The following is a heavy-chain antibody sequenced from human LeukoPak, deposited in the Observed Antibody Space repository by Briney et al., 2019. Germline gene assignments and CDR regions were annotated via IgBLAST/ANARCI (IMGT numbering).Heavy chain of an antibody. CDR2: FSGSGGST. D-gene: IGHD4/OR15-4a*01. Sequence: GGSLRLSCAASGFTFSTYAMSWVRQAPGKGLEWVSSFSGSGGSTYYADSVKGRFTISRGNSKNTLYLQMNSLKAEDTALYYCAKSDHGNGDYNYWGQGTLVTVSS. CDR1: GFTFSTYA. V-gene: IGHV3-23*01. CDR3: AKSDHGNGDYNY. J-gene: IGHJ4*02.